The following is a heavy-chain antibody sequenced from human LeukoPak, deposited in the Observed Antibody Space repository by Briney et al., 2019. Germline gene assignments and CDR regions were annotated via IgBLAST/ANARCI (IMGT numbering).Heavy chain of an antibody. J-gene: IGHJ4*02. CDR3: ARDTGDILTGFGTDFDY. Sequence: ASVKVSCKASGYTFTSYGISWVRQAPGQGLEWMGWISAYNGNTNYAQKLQGRVTMTTDTSTSTAYMELRSLRSDDTAVYYCARDTGDILTGFGTDFDYWGQGTLVTVSS. D-gene: IGHD3-9*01. CDR2: ISAYNGNT. CDR1: GYTFTSYG. V-gene: IGHV1-18*01.